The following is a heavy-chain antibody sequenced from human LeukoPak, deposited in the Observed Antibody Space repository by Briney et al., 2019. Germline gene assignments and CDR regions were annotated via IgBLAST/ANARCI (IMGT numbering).Heavy chain of an antibody. CDR1: GFTSFSGHW. CDR3: ATRNNFEY. Sequence: GGSLRLSCTVSGFTSFSGHWMNWVRQAPGKGLEWVANIRFDGSEIGYGDSVEGRFIISRDNSKNSLYLQMNSLRAEDTAVYYCATRNNFEYWGQGTLVTVSS. V-gene: IGHV3-7*01. J-gene: IGHJ4*02. CDR2: IRFDGSEI.